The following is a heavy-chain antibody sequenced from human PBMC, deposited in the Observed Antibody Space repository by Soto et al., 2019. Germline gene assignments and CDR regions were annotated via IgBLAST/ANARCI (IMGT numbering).Heavy chain of an antibody. D-gene: IGHD6-19*01. CDR3: ARDRGYSSSPMDV. V-gene: IGHV4-59*01. CDR1: GGSISSYY. J-gene: IGHJ6*02. CDR2: IYYSVST. Sequence: PSETLSLTCTVSGGSISSYYWSWIRQPPGKGLEWIGYIYYSVSTNYNPSLKSRVTISVDTSKNQFSLKLSSVTAADTAVYYCARDRGYSSSPMDVWGHGTTVTVS.